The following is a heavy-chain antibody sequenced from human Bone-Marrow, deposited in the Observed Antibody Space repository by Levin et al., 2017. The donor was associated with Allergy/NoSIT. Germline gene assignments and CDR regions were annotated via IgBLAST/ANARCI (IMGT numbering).Heavy chain of an antibody. CDR3: ARRDSDGSNSFDY. D-gene: IGHD4-23*01. V-gene: IGHV5-51*01. J-gene: IGHJ4*02. Sequence: GESLKISCQASGYSFTSFWFGWVRQRPGKGLEWMGLIFPSDSDTRVSPSFQGQIITSVDKSISTAYLQWSSLTASDTAMYYCARRDSDGSNSFDYWGQGTLVTVSP. CDR1: GYSFTSFW. CDR2: IFPSDSDT.